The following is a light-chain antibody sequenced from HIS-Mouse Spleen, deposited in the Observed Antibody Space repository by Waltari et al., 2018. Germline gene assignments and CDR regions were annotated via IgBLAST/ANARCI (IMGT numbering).Light chain of an antibody. V-gene: IGKV2-28*01. CDR3: MQALQTQWT. Sequence: DIVMTQSPLSLPVTPVEPASISCRSSQSLLHSNGYNYLDWYLQKPGQSPQLLIYLGSNRASGVPDRFSGSGSGTDFTLKISRVEAEDVGVYYCMQALQTQWTFGQGTKVEIK. J-gene: IGKJ1*01. CDR2: LGS. CDR1: QSLLHSNGYNY.